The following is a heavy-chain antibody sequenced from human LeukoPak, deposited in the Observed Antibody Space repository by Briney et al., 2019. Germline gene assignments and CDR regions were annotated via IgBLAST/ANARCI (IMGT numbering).Heavy chain of an antibody. CDR3: ASHYDILTGSNRFDY. Sequence: PGGSLRLSCAASGFTFSSYSMNWVRQAPGKGLGWVSYISSSSSTIYYADSVKGRFTISRDSAKNSLYLQMNSLRDEDTAVYYCASHYDILTGSNRFDYWGQGTLVTVSS. J-gene: IGHJ4*02. V-gene: IGHV3-48*02. D-gene: IGHD3-9*01. CDR2: ISSSSSTI. CDR1: GFTFSSYS.